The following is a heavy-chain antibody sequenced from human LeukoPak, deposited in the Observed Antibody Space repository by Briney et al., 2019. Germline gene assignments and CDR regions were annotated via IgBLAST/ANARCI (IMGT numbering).Heavy chain of an antibody. V-gene: IGHV3-15*01. CDR1: GFIFTNAW. CDR3: ATDWH. Sequence: GGSLRLSCAASGFIFTNAWMSWVRQAPGKGLEWVARIKSKTDGGTTDYAAPVKGSFTISRDDSQNTVYLQMSSLKTEHTAVYYCATDWHWGQGTLVTVSS. J-gene: IGHJ4*02. CDR2: IKSKTDGGTT.